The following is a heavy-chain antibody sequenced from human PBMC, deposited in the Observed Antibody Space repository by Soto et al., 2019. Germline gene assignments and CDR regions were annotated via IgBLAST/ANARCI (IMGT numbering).Heavy chain of an antibody. V-gene: IGHV3-21*05. CDR1: GFTFNTYT. J-gene: IGHJ4*02. D-gene: IGHD3-22*01. CDR2: ISSGSNYI. CDR3: ARASYDSSTYYLDY. Sequence: GGSLRLSCAASGFTFNTYTMNWVRQAPGKGLEWVSYISSGSNYIYYADSVKGRFTISRDNAKNSLYLQMNSLRAADTAVYYCARASYDSSTYYLDYWGQGTLVTVSS.